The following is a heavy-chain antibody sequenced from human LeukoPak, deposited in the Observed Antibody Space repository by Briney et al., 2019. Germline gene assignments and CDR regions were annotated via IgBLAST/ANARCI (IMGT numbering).Heavy chain of an antibody. CDR3: ARGRDGYGVFIDY. CDR2: IIPILGIA. CDR1: GGTFSSYA. Sequence: SVKVSCKASGGTFSSYAISWVRQAPGQGLEWMGRIIPILGIANYAQKFRGRVTITADESTSTAYMELSSLRSEDTAVYYCARGRDGYGVFIDYWGQGTLVTVSS. D-gene: IGHD5-12*01. V-gene: IGHV1-69*04. J-gene: IGHJ4*02.